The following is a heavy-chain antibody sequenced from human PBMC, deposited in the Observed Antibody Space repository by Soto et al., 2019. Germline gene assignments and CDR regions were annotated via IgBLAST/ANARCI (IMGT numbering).Heavy chain of an antibody. CDR1: GGTFSSYA. V-gene: IGHV1-69*13. D-gene: IGHD5-12*01. CDR2: IIPIFGTA. J-gene: IGHJ4*02. Sequence: SVKVSCKASGGTFSSYAISWVRQAPGQGLEWMGGIIPIFGTANYAQKFQGRVTITADESTSTAYMELSSLRSEDTAVYYCARERRRDGYNYYYWGQGTLVTVSS. CDR3: ARERRRDGYNYYY.